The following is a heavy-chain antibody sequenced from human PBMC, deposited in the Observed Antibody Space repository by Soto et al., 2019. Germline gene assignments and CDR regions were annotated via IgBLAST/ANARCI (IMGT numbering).Heavy chain of an antibody. CDR1: GYTFTSYG. D-gene: IGHD5-12*01. Sequence: ASVKVSCKASGYTFTSYGINWVRQAPGQGLKWMGWINAHNGDTNYAQKVQGRVTMTTDTFTSTAYMELRSLRSDDTAVYYCARGYSAYADHYYYGLDVWGQGTTVTVSS. CDR2: INAHNGDT. J-gene: IGHJ6*02. V-gene: IGHV1-18*01. CDR3: ARGYSAYADHYYYGLDV.